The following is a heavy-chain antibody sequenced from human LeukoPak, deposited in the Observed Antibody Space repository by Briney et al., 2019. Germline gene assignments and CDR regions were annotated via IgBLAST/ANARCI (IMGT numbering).Heavy chain of an antibody. J-gene: IGHJ4*02. Sequence: KSGGTLRLSCAASGFSFSSHGMHWVRQAPGKGLEWVAVIWEDETDKNYTDSVKGRFTISRDNSKNTLYLQMNSLRPEDTAVYYCARDPSNSRKWTPFDYWGQGTQVTVSS. V-gene: IGHV3-33*01. CDR2: IWEDETDK. D-gene: IGHD4-23*01. CDR1: GFSFSSHG. CDR3: ARDPSNSRKWTPFDY.